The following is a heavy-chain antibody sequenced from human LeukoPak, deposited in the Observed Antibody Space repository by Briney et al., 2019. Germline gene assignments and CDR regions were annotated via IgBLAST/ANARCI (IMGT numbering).Heavy chain of an antibody. D-gene: IGHD2-21*01. CDR1: GFTFSGVW. J-gene: IGHJ4*02. CDR3: TREDSGVDS. CDR2: IKQDGSEN. V-gene: IGHV3-7*01. Sequence: PGGSLRLSCAASGFTFSGVWMSWVRQAPGKGLEWVANIKQDGSENYYVDSVKGRFIISRDNARNSLYLQMNSLRAEDTAMYYCTREDSGVDSWGQGTLVTVAS.